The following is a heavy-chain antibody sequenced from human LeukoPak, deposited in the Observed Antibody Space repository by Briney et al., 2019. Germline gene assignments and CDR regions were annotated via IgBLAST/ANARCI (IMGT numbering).Heavy chain of an antibody. Sequence: TSETLSLTCTVSGYSISSGYYWGWIRQPPGKGLEWIGSIYHSGSTYYNPSLKSRVTISVDTSKNQFSLKLSSVTAADTAVYYCALAERYYYYYMDVWGKGTTVTVSS. CDR2: IYHSGST. V-gene: IGHV4-38-2*02. J-gene: IGHJ6*03. CDR3: ALAERYYYYYMDV. D-gene: IGHD6-19*01. CDR1: GYSISSGYY.